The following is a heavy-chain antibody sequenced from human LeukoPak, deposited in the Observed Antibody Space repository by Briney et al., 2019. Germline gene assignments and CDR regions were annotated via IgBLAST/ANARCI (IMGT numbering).Heavy chain of an antibody. Sequence: PSETLSLTCTVSGGSISGYYWSWIRQPPGKGLEYIGYIYYSGSINYNPSLKSRVTISLDTSRNQFSLKLISATAADTAVHYCARARSDVLTGYLIDNWGQGTLVTVSS. CDR2: IYYSGSI. V-gene: IGHV4-59*01. CDR1: GGSISGYY. D-gene: IGHD3-9*01. J-gene: IGHJ4*02. CDR3: ARARSDVLTGYLIDN.